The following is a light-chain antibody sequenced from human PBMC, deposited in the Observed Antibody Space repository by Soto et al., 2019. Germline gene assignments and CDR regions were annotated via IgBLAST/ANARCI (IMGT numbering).Light chain of an antibody. J-gene: IGLJ2*01. CDR3: QTWGSGIRVV. V-gene: IGLV4-69*01. CDR1: SGHSSYA. Sequence: QLVLPQSPSASASLGASVKLTCTLSSGHSSYAIAWHQQQPEKGPRYLMKVNSNGSHSKGDGIPDRFSGSSSGAERYLTISSLQSEDEADYYCQTWGSGIRVVFGGGTKLTVL. CDR2: VNSNGSH.